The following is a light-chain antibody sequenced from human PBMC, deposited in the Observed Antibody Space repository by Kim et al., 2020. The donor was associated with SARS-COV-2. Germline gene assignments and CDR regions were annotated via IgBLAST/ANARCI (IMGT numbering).Light chain of an antibody. V-gene: IGLV3-21*04. CDR3: QVWDSSSDHRVV. Sequence: SYELTQPPSVSVAPGKTARITYGGNSIGSKSVHWYQQKPGQAPVLVISYDSDRPSGIPERFSGSNSGNTATLTINRVETEDEADYYCQVWDSSSDHRVVF. J-gene: IGLJ2*01. CDR2: YDS. CDR1: SIGSKS.